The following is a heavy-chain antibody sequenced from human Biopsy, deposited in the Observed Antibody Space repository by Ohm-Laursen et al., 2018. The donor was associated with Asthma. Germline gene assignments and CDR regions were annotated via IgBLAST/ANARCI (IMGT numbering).Heavy chain of an antibody. CDR3: AKDKGRNSIDY. D-gene: IGHD5-18*01. Sequence: SLRLSCSASGFSFSNFAIHWVRQAPGKGLEWVGVISKDASTQDYADSVKGRFTMARDNSKTTVYLQMDSLRAEDTAVYFGAKDKGRNSIDYWGQGTLVTVSS. CDR2: ISKDASTQ. J-gene: IGHJ4*02. V-gene: IGHV3-30*18. CDR1: GFSFSNFA.